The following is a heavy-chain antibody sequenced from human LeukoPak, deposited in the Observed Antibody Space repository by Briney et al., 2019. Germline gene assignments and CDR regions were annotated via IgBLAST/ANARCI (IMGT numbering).Heavy chain of an antibody. J-gene: IGHJ4*02. CDR2: IGPSGGRP. V-gene: IGHV3-23*01. CDR1: GFSFSNYA. CDR3: AKDAWPIDY. Sequence: PGGSLRLSCAASGFSFSNYAMTWVRQAPGKGLEWVSAIGPSGGRPYYADSVKGRFTISRDNSKNTLYLQMNSLRAEDTAVYYCAKDAWPIDYWGQGTLVTVSS.